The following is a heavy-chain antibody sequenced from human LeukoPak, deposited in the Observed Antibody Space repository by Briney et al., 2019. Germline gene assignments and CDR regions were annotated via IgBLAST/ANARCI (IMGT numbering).Heavy chain of an antibody. CDR3: ARGLYHYDTSGYSASKYYMDV. CDR1: GGSFSDNY. CDR2: INHSGST. J-gene: IGHJ6*03. Sequence: SETLSLTCAVYGGSFSDNYWTWIRQSPGKGLEFIGEINHSGSTNHNPSLKSRVTLSVDTSKNQFSLRLKSVTAADTAVYYCARGLYHYDTSGYSASKYYMDVWGKGTTVTVSS. V-gene: IGHV4-34*01. D-gene: IGHD3-22*01.